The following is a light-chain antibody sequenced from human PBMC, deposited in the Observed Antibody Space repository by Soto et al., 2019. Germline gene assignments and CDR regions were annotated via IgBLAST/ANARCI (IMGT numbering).Light chain of an antibody. CDR3: QQYHIFLS. J-gene: IGKJ2*01. V-gene: IGKV1-5*03. CDR1: QSIGPA. Sequence: DIQMTQSPSTLSASVGDSVTITCRASQSIGPALAWYQQKPGKAPNLLIYRASAVESGVPSRFSGSGSGTEFTLAISSLQPDDFATYYCQQYHIFLSFGQGTKLQIK. CDR2: RAS.